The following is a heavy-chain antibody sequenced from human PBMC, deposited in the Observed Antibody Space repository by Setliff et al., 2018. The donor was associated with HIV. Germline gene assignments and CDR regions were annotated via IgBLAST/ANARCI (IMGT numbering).Heavy chain of an antibody. CDR1: GYTFASYE. J-gene: IGHJ5*02. V-gene: IGHV1-8*01. D-gene: IGHD2-2*01. CDR3: ARREGGYPDP. Sequence: ASVKVSCKAFGYTFASYELYWVRQPPGQGLEWMGWMNPYSGDTGSAQKFQGRVSLTSNTAISTAYMELSRLRSEDTAVYYCARREGGYPDPWGQGTLVTVSS. CDR2: MNPYSGDT.